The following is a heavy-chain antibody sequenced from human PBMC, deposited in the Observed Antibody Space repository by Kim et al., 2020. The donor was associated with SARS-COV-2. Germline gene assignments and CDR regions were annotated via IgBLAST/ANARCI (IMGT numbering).Heavy chain of an antibody. Sequence: NSGNTGDAQKCLGRVIMTRDTSINTAYLEVSSLNSEDTAVYYCARGEHHDHWGQGTLVTVSS. D-gene: IGHD1-26*01. J-gene: IGHJ5*02. CDR2: NSGNT. CDR3: ARGEHHDH. V-gene: IGHV1-8*01.